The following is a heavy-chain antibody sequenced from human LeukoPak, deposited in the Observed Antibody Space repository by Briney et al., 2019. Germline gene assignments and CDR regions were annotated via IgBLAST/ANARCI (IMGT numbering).Heavy chain of an antibody. CDR1: GFTFNRNA. CDR3: LRRGESKRWRGGQYY. J-gene: IGHJ4*02. D-gene: IGHD3-10*01. Sequence: PGGSLRLSCAASGFTFNRNAISWVRQAPGKGLEWVSTIGGSGDKTFYADSVKGRFTISRDNSKNMPHLQMSSLTSEDTALYYWLRRGESKRWRGGQYYRGQGALVTVSS. V-gene: IGHV3-23*01. CDR2: IGGSGDKT.